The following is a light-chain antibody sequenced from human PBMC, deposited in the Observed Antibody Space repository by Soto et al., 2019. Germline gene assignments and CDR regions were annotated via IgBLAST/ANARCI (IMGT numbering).Light chain of an antibody. CDR3: KPYNSYSRT. J-gene: IGKJ1*01. CDR2: DAS. CDR1: QSISSW. Sequence: DIPMTQSPSTLSASVGDRVTITFRASQSISSWLAWYQQKPGKAPNLLIYDASSLESGVPSGFSGSGSGTEFTLTMSSLQPDDFATYYCKPYNSYSRTLGQGTKVEI. V-gene: IGKV1-5*01.